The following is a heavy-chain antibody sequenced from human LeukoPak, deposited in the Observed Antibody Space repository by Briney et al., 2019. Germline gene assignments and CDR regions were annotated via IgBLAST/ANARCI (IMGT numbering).Heavy chain of an antibody. Sequence: PSETLSLTCTVSGGSITSSYWSWIRQPPGKGLEWIGSVYYTDSPSYSPSLKGRVTIAVDTPKSQFSLRLRSVTAADTAIYFCAQAFARVRFDPWGQGNLVTAS. CDR2: VYYTDSP. J-gene: IGHJ5*02. CDR3: AQAFARVRFDP. CDR1: GGSITSSY. V-gene: IGHV4-59*03.